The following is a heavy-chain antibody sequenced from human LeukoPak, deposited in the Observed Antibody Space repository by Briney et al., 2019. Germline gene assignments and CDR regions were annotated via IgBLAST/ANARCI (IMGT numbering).Heavy chain of an antibody. CDR2: IYHSGST. CDR1: GGSISSSSYY. D-gene: IGHD5-24*01. J-gene: IGHJ3*02. CDR3: AREEGYAFDI. V-gene: IGHV4-39*07. Sequence: SETLSLTCTVSGGSISSSSYYWGWIRQPPGKGLEWIGSIYHSGSTYYNPSLKSRVTISVDTSKNQFSLKLSSVTAADTAVYYCAREEGYAFDIWGQGTMVTVSS.